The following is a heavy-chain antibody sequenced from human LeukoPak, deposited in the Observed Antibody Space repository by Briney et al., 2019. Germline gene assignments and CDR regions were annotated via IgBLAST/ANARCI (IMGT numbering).Heavy chain of an antibody. CDR2: IGGGDRI. V-gene: IGHV3-53*01. Sequence: GGSLRLSCAASGFIVSRNYMNWVRQAPGKGLEWVSAIGGGDRIYYADCMKGRFTISRDNSKNTLYLQMKHLRAEDTAVYYCAKDRNDLGMVDAFDIWGQGTMVIVSS. D-gene: IGHD7-27*01. CDR3: AKDRNDLGMVDAFDI. J-gene: IGHJ3*02. CDR1: GFIVSRNY.